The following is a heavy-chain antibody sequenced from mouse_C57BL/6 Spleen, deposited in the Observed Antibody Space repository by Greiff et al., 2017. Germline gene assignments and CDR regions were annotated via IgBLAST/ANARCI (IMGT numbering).Heavy chain of an antibody. V-gene: IGHV5-2*01. CDR2: INSDGGST. CDR1: EYEFPSHD. Sequence: EVHLVESGGGLVQPGASLKLSCESTEYEFPSHDMYWVRKTPGQRLELVAAINSDGGSTYYPDSMKRRFIISRDNTKKTLYLQMSSLRSEDTALYYCARHDYSKAWFAYWGQGTLVTVSA. CDR3: ARHDYSKAWFAY. D-gene: IGHD2-5*01. J-gene: IGHJ3*01.